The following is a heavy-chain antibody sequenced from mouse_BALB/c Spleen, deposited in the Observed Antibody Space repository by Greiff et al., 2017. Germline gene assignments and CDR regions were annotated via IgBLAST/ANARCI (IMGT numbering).Heavy chain of an antibody. D-gene: IGHD1-1*01. CDR2: ISTYYGDA. Sequence: VKLQESGAELVRPGVSVKISCKGSGYTFTDYAMHWVKQSHAKSLEWIGVISTYYGDASYNQKFKGKATMTVDKSSSTAYMELARLTSEDSAIYYCARSRGVGDAMDYWGQGTSVTVSS. J-gene: IGHJ4*01. CDR3: ARSRGVGDAMDY. V-gene: IGHV1S137*01. CDR1: GYTFTDYA.